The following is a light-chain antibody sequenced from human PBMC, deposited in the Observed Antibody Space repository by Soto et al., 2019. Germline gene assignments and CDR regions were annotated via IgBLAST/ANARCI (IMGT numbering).Light chain of an antibody. CDR3: AAWDDSLNAL. CDR1: STNIGSNT. CDR2: NNN. V-gene: IGLV1-44*01. J-gene: IGLJ2*01. Sequence: QSVLTQPPSASGTPGQRVTISCSGSSTNIGSNTVNWYQQLPGTAPKLLIYNNNQRPSGVPDRFSGSKSGTSASLAISGLQSEDEADYYCAAWDDSLNALFGGGTKLTVL.